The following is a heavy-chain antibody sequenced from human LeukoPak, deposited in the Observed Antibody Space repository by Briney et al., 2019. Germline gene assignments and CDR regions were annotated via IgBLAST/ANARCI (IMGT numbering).Heavy chain of an antibody. V-gene: IGHV1-18*04. J-gene: IGHJ6*02. CDR2: IGAYNGNT. Sequence: ASVKVSCKASGYTFTGYYMHWVRQAPGQGLEWMGWIGAYNGNTNYAQKLQGRVTMTTDTSTSTAYMELRSLRSDDTAVYYCARESDSSGYYLSYYYYGMDVWGQGTTVTVSS. D-gene: IGHD3-22*01. CDR1: GYTFTGYY. CDR3: ARESDSSGYYLSYYYYGMDV.